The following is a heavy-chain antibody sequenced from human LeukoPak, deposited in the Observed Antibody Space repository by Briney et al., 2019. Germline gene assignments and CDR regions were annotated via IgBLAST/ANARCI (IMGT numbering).Heavy chain of an antibody. CDR1: GYTFTAKF. CDR2: IEPKSGVT. Sequence: GASVKVSCQASGYTFTAKFLHWLRQAPGQGLEWMGGIEPKSGVTVYGQKFRGRVTVTRDTSVSTAYMEVSGLRSGDTAFYYCALENYYDSGGFSKAFDYWGQGTLVTVSS. J-gene: IGHJ4*02. CDR3: ALENYYDSGGFSKAFDY. D-gene: IGHD3-22*01. V-gene: IGHV1-2*02.